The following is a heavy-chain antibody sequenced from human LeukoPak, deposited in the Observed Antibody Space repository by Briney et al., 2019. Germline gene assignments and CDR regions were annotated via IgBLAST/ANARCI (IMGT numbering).Heavy chain of an antibody. J-gene: IGHJ6*03. D-gene: IGHD6-13*01. CDR3: ASSVDSSSWSWKALNYYYYYMDV. CDR2: IIPIFGTA. Sequence: ASVKVSCKASGGTFSSYAISWVRQAPGQGLEWMGGIIPIFGTANYAQKFQGRVTITADESTSTAYVELSSLRSEDTAVYYCASSVDSSSWSWKALNYYYYYMDVWGKGTTVTISS. V-gene: IGHV1-69*01. CDR1: GGTFSSYA.